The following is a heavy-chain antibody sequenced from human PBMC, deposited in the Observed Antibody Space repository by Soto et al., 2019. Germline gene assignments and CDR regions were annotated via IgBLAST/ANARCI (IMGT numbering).Heavy chain of an antibody. D-gene: IGHD2-21*01. CDR3: AAWCVGCGGLNYYGMDV. Sequence: PSETLSLTCTVSGGSISSGGYYWSWIRQHPGKGLEWIGYIYYSGSTYYNPSLKSRVTILVDTSKNQFSLKLSSVTAADTAVYYCAAWCVGCGGLNYYGMDVGGKGTTVTVSS. J-gene: IGHJ6*04. CDR1: GGSISSGGYY. V-gene: IGHV4-31*03. CDR2: IYYSGST.